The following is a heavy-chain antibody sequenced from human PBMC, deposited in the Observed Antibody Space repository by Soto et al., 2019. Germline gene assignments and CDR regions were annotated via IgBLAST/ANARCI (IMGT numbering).Heavy chain of an antibody. J-gene: IGHJ5*02. CDR3: ARPRNDFWSGYYAGWFDP. Sequence: SETLSLTCTVSGGSISSSSYYWGWIRQPPGKGLEWIGSIYYSGSTYYNPSLKSRVTISVDTSKNQFSLKLSSVTAADTAVYYCARPRNDFWSGYYAGWFDPWGQGTLVTVSS. CDR2: IYYSGST. CDR1: GGSISSSSYY. V-gene: IGHV4-39*01. D-gene: IGHD3-3*01.